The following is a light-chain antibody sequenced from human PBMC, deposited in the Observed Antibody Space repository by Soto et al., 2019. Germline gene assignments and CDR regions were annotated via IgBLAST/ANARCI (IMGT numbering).Light chain of an antibody. V-gene: IGLV2-8*01. CDR2: DVS. CDR3: SSYTTSTTFV. CDR1: SSDVGGYNS. Sequence: QSALTQPPSASGSPGQSVTISCTGTSSDVGGYNSVSWYQQYPGKAPKLMIYDVSKRPSGVPDRFSGSKSGNTASLTVSGLQAEDEANYYCSSYTTSTTFVFGTGTKLTVL. J-gene: IGLJ1*01.